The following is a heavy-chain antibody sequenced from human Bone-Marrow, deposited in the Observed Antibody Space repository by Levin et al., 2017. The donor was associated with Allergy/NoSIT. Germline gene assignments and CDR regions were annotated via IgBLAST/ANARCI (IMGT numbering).Heavy chain of an antibody. J-gene: IGHJ4*02. CDR1: GFSFWHYT. Sequence: PGGSLRLSCAASGFSFWHYTMNWVRQAPGKGLEWVSCISSSGDSTYYADSVNGRFTISRDNAKNSLYLQLNRLRDEDTALYYCARDPARGYYDSSGYSGDHWGQGTLVTVSS. D-gene: IGHD3-22*01. CDR3: ARDPARGYYDSSGYSGDH. V-gene: IGHV3-48*02. CDR2: ISSSGDST.